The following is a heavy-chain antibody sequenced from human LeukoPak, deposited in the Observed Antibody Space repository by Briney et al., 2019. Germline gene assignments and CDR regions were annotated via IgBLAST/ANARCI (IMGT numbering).Heavy chain of an antibody. D-gene: IGHD3-9*01. CDR2: ISSSSRTI. J-gene: IGHJ3*02. V-gene: IGHV3-48*01. CDR1: GFTFSSYS. Sequence: PGRSLRLSCAASGFTFSSYSMNSVCQGPRKGLVWVSYISSSSRTIFYADSVTGRFTIYRENAKNSMSMKMNRLRAEDTAVYYCARGGLQYDILSGYAQVTDAFDIWGQGTMVTVSS. CDR3: ARGGLQYDILSGYAQVTDAFDI.